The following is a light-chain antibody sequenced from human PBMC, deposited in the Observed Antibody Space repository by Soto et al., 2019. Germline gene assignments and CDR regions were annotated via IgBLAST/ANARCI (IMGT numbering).Light chain of an antibody. Sequence: QSALTQPPSVSEAPRQRVTISCSGSSSNIGNNAVNWYQQLPGKAPKLLIYYDDLLPSGVSDRFSGSKSGTSASLAISGLQSEDEADYYRAAWDDSLNGYVLGTGTKVTVL. CDR1: SSNIGNNA. CDR2: YDD. V-gene: IGLV1-36*01. J-gene: IGLJ1*01. CDR3: AAWDDSLNGYV.